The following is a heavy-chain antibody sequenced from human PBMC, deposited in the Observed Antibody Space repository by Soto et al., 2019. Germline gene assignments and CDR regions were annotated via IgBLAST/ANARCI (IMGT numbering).Heavy chain of an antibody. CDR1: GFTFGSYA. CDR3: AKGSRATATSCGED. J-gene: IGHJ1*01. Sequence: GGSLRLSCAASGFTFGSYAMSWVRQAPGKGLEWVSVISGSADNTFYADSVKGRFTISRDNSKNTLYLQMNSLRVEDTAAYYCAKGSRATATSCGEDWGQGTLVTVSS. D-gene: IGHD2-21*01. V-gene: IGHV3-23*01. CDR2: ISGSADNT.